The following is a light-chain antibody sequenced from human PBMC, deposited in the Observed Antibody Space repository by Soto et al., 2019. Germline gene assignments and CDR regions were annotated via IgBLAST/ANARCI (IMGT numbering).Light chain of an antibody. Sequence: EIVLTQSPATLSLSPGERATLSCRASQSVSNNYLAWYQQKPGQAPRLPIYGASTRATGIPARFSGSGSGTEFTLTISSLQSEDFAVYYCQQYNNWPPWTFGQGTKVDIK. V-gene: IGKV3-15*01. CDR3: QQYNNWPPWT. CDR1: QSVSNN. J-gene: IGKJ1*01. CDR2: GAS.